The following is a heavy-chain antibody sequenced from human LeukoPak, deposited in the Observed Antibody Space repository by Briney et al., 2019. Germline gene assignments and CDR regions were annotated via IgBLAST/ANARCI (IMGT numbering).Heavy chain of an antibody. CDR2: IPYDGSNK. CDR3: AKDQDSSGWSYFDY. J-gene: IGHJ4*02. V-gene: IGHV3-30*18. CDR1: GFTFSSYG. Sequence: GGSLRLSCAASGFTFSSYGMHWVRQAPGKGLEWVAVIPYDGSNKYYADSVKGRFTISRDNSKNTLYLQMNSLRAEDTAVYYCAKDQDSSGWSYFDYWGQGTPVTVSS. D-gene: IGHD6-19*01.